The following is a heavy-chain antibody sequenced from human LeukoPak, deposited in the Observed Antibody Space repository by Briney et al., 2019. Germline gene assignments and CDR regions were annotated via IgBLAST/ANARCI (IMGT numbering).Heavy chain of an antibody. CDR1: RYSFTSYW. D-gene: IGHD5-18*01. Sequence: GESLKISCKGSRYSFTSYWIGWVRQMPGKGLEWMGIIYPGDSDTRYSPSFQGQVTISADKSISTAYLQWSSLKASDAAMYYCAVPRGYSYGQIDYWGQGTLVTVSS. J-gene: IGHJ4*02. CDR3: AVPRGYSYGQIDY. CDR2: IYPGDSDT. V-gene: IGHV5-51*01.